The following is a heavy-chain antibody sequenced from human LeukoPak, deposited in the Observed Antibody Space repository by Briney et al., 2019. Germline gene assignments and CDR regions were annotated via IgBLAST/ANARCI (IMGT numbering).Heavy chain of an antibody. CDR2: ISSSSSYI. V-gene: IGHV3-21*01. Sequence: GGSLRLSCTASAFSFSTHTMDWVRQAPGKGLEWVSSISSSSSYIYYADSVKGRFTISRDNAKNSLSLQMSSLRADDTAVYYCVRARDCSSASCRLDSWGQGTLVTVSS. CDR3: VRARDCSSASCRLDS. CDR1: AFSFSTHT. J-gene: IGHJ4*02. D-gene: IGHD2-2*01.